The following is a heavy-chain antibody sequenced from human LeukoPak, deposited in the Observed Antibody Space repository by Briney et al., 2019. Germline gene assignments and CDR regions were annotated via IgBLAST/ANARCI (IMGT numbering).Heavy chain of an antibody. D-gene: IGHD3-10*02. J-gene: IGHJ6*04. CDR2: I. V-gene: IGHV3-48*04. CDR1: GFTFSSYW. CDR3: AELGITMIGGV. Sequence: GGSLRLSCAASGFTFSSYWMNWVRQAPGKGLEWVSYIDSVKGRFTISRDNAKNSLYLQMNSLRAEDTAVYYCAELGITMIGGVWGKGTTVTISS.